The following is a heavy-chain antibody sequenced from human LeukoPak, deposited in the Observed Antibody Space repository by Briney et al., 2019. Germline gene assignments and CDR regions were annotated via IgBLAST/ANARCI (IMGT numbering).Heavy chain of an antibody. CDR2: IYTSGST. CDR3: AREGYSSSCLSGYYYMDV. D-gene: IGHD6-13*01. J-gene: IGHJ6*03. Sequence: SETLSLTCTVSGGSISSYYWSWIRQPAGKGLEWIGRIYTSGSTNYNPSLKSRVTMSVDTSKNQFSLKLSSVTAADTAVYYRAREGYSSSCLSGYYYMDVWGKRTTVTVSS. V-gene: IGHV4-4*07. CDR1: GGSISSYY.